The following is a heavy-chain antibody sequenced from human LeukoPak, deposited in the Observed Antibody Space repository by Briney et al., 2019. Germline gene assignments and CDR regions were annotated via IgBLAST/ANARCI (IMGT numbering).Heavy chain of an antibody. V-gene: IGHV4-39*07. CDR1: GGSISSSSYF. J-gene: IGHJ4*02. CDR3: ARDQPSRDGYNGYFDY. CDR2: MYYSGNI. D-gene: IGHD5-24*01. Sequence: SETLSLTCTVSGGSISSSSYFWGWIRQPPGKGLEWIGSMYYSGNIYYNPSLKSRVTISVDKSKSQFSLNLTYVTAADTAVYYCARDQPSRDGYNGYFDYWGQGTLVTVSS.